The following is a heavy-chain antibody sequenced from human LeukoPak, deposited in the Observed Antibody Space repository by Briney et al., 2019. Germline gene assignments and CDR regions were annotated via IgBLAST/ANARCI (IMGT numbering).Heavy chain of an antibody. D-gene: IGHD3-22*01. CDR3: ARDTPLPYHDTSGYYYKDWFDP. V-gene: IGHV3-7*01. J-gene: IGHJ5*02. CDR1: GFTFSSYW. CDR2: IKEDGSEK. Sequence: GGSLRLSCVASGFTFSSYWMSWVRQAPGKGLEWVANIKEDGSEKYYVDSVKGRFTISRDNAKNSLYLQMNSLRAEDTAVYYCARDTPLPYHDTSGYYYKDWFDPWGQGTLVTVSS.